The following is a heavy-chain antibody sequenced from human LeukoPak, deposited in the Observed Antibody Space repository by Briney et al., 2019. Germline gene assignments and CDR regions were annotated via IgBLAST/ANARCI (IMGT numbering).Heavy chain of an antibody. V-gene: IGHV4-34*01. Sequence: SETLSLTCAVYGGSFSGYYWSWIRQPPGKGLEWIGEINHSGSTNYNLSLKSRVTISVDTSKNQFSLKLSSVTAADTAVYYCARSPSHYGSGSEPFDYWGQGTLVTVSS. CDR3: ARSPSHYGSGSEPFDY. J-gene: IGHJ4*02. CDR1: GGSFSGYY. CDR2: INHSGST. D-gene: IGHD3-10*01.